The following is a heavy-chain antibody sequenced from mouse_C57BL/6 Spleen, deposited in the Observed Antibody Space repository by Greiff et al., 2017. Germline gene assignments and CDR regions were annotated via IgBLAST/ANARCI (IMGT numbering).Heavy chain of an antibody. V-gene: IGHV1-80*01. CDR2: IYPGDGDT. D-gene: IGHD3-2*02. CDR1: GYAFSSYW. Sequence: VQLQQSGAELVKPGASVKISCKASGYAFSSYWMNWEKQRPGKGLEWVGQIYPGDGDTNYNGKFKGKATLTADKSSSTAYMQLSSLTSEDSAVFFCAREGGTAQGFAYWGQGTLVTVSA. CDR3: AREGGTAQGFAY. J-gene: IGHJ3*01.